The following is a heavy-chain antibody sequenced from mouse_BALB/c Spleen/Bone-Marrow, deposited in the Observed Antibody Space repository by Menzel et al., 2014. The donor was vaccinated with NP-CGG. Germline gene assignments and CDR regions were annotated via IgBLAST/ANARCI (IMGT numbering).Heavy chain of an antibody. CDR2: INPSNGVT. J-gene: IGHJ1*01. D-gene: IGHD1-2*01. CDR3: TRSGFYGYGTYYDV. Sequence: QVQLQQSGAELVKPGASVRLSCKVSGYTFTNYYVYWVKQRPGQGLEWIGEINPSNGVTNFNEKFMIKATLAVDSSSSTAYMHHSSLTSEDSAVYDCTRSGFYGYGTYYDVWGAGTTVTVSS. CDR1: GYTFTNYY. V-gene: IGHV1S81*02.